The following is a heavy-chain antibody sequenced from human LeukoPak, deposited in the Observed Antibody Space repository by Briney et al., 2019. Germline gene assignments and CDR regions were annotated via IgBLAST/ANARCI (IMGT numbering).Heavy chain of an antibody. CDR3: ARSHPYSSGWYDY. CDR1: GVTFSSYA. V-gene: IGHV3-20*04. CDR2: INWKGGRT. Sequence: GGSLRLSCAASGVTFSSYAMSGVREAPGKGLGWVSGINWKGGRTGSADSVKSRFTISGDNAKKSLYLQMNSLRAEDMALYYCARSHPYSSGWYDYWGQGTLVTVSS. D-gene: IGHD6-19*01. J-gene: IGHJ4*02.